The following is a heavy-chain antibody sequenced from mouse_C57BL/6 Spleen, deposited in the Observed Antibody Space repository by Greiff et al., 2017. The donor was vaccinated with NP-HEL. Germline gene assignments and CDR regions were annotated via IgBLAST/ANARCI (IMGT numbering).Heavy chain of an antibody. CDR3: EREASNFWYFDV. CDR2: IDPSDSET. CDR1: GYTFTSYW. J-gene: IGHJ1*03. Sequence: VQLQQPGAELVRPGSSVKLSCKASGYTFTSYWMHWVKQRPIQGLEWIGNIDPSDSETHYNQKFKDKATLTVDKSSSTAYMQLSSLTSEDSAVYYCEREASNFWYFDVWGTGTTVTVSS. D-gene: IGHD2-5*01. V-gene: IGHV1-52*01.